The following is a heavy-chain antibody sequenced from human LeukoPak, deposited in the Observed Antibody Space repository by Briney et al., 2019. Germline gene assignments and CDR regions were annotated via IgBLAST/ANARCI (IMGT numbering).Heavy chain of an antibody. V-gene: IGHV3-23*01. Sequence: SGGSLRLSCAASGFTFSSYAMSWVRQAPGKGLEWVSAISGSGGSTYYAGSVKGRFTISRDNSKNTLYLQMNSLRAEDTAVYYCAKGNSGYDNFDYWGQGTLVTVSS. D-gene: IGHD5-12*01. CDR3: AKGNSGYDNFDY. CDR2: ISGSGGST. CDR1: GFTFSSYA. J-gene: IGHJ4*02.